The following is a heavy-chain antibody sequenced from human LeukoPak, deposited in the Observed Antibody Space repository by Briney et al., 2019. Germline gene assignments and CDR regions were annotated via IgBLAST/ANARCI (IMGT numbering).Heavy chain of an antibody. CDR2: ISSSGGTT. D-gene: IGHD3-10*01. Sequence: GGSLRLSCAASGFTFSSYAMTSVRQAPGKGLEWVSIISSSGGTTSYAGSVKGRFTISRDNSKNTLYLQMNSLRAEDTAVYYCAKSIRFGINWFDPWGQGTLVTVSS. CDR3: AKSIRFGINWFDP. V-gene: IGHV3-23*01. CDR1: GFTFSSYA. J-gene: IGHJ5*02.